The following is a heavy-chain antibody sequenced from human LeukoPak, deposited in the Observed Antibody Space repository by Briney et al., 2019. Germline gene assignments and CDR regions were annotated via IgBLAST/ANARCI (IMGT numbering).Heavy chain of an antibody. CDR3: ARGEYYYYYYMDV. CDR2: FYSGGYT. CDR1: GFTVSSNC. V-gene: IGHV3-66*02. Sequence: GGSLRLSCAASGFTVSSNCMSWIRQAPGKGLEWVSIFYSGGYTYYADSVKGRFTISRDNSRNTLYLQMNSLRAEDTAVYYCARGEYYYYYYMDVWGRGTTVTVSS. D-gene: IGHD3-10*01. J-gene: IGHJ6*03.